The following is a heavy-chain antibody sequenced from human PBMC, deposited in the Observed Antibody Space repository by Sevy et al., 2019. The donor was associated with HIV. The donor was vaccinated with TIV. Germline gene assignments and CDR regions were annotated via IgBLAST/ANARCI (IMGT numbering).Heavy chain of an antibody. J-gene: IGHJ6*02. CDR1: GFTFSSYA. V-gene: IGHV3-30-3*01. CDR3: ARDRGGRGSGSYYYYYGMDV. Sequence: GGSLRLSCAASGFTFSSYAMHWVRQAPGKGLEWVAVISYDGSNKYYADSVKGRFTISRDNSKNTLYLQMNSLRAEVTAVYYCARDRGGRGSGSYYYYYGMDVWGQGTTLTVSS. CDR2: ISYDGSNK. D-gene: IGHD3-10*01.